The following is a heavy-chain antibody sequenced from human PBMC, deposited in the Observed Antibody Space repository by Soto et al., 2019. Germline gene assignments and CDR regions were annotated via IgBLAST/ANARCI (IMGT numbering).Heavy chain of an antibody. J-gene: IGHJ4*02. CDR3: ATHPLGDDSGGPPFDY. V-gene: IGHV1-2*04. Sequence: ASVKVSCKASGYTFTDYYMHWVRQAPGQGLAWMGWINPNSGGTNYAQKFQGWVTMTRDTSISTAYMELSRLTSDDTAVYYCATHPLGDDSGGPPFDYWGEGNPVTVSS. CDR1: GYTFTDYY. CDR2: INPNSGGT. D-gene: IGHD3-22*01.